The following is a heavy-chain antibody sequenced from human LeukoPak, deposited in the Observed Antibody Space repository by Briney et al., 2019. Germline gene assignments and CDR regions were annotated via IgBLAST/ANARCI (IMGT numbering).Heavy chain of an antibody. CDR1: GFTFSSYA. V-gene: IGHV3-64D*06. J-gene: IGHJ4*02. CDR2: ISSNGGST. Sequence: GGSLRLSCSASGFTFSSYAIHWVRQAPGKGLEYVSAISSNGGSTYYADSVKGRFTISRDNSKNTLYLQMSSLRAEDTAVYYCVKERLLWFGELSNYFDYWGQGTLVTVSS. CDR3: VKERLLWFGELSNYFDY. D-gene: IGHD3-10*01.